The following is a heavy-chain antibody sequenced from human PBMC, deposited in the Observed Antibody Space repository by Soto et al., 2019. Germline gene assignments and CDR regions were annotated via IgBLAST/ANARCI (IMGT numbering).Heavy chain of an antibody. CDR2: INPSGGST. CDR1: GYTFTSYY. CDR3: ARVGYYDSSGYYYLGYYFDY. D-gene: IGHD3-22*01. V-gene: IGHV1-46*01. Sequence: ASVKVSCKASGYTFTSYYMHWVRQAPGQGLEWMGIINPSGGSTSYAQKFQGRVTMTRDTSTSTVYMELSSLRSEDTAVYCCARVGYYDSSGYYYLGYYFDYWGQGTLVTVSS. J-gene: IGHJ4*02.